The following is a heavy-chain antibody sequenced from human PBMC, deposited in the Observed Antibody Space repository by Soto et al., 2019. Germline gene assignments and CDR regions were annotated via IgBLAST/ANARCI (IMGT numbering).Heavy chain of an antibody. J-gene: IGHJ6*02. D-gene: IGHD6-19*01. CDR3: ARQENSSGGYYYYYGMDV. Sequence: QLQLQESGPGLVKPSETLSLTCTVSGGSISSSSYYWGWIRQPPGKGLEWIGSIYYSGSTYYNPSLTSRVTLSVDTSKNQFSLKLSSVTAADTAVYYCARQENSSGGYYYYYGMDVWGQGTTVTVSS. CDR2: IYYSGST. CDR1: GGSISSSSYY. V-gene: IGHV4-39*01.